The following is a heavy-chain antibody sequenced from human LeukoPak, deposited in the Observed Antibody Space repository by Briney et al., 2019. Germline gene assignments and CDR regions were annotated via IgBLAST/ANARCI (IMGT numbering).Heavy chain of an antibody. CDR2: ISTSSSII. J-gene: IGHJ4*02. V-gene: IGHV3-48*01. D-gene: IGHD2/OR15-2a*01. CDR1: GFTFSSYS. Sequence: GGSLRLSCAASGFTFSSYSMNWVRQAPGKGLEWVSYISTSSSIIYYADSVKGRFTISKDNSKNTLYLQMNSLRAEDTAVYYCAKADEMNMDYWGQGTLVTVSS. CDR3: AKADEMNMDY.